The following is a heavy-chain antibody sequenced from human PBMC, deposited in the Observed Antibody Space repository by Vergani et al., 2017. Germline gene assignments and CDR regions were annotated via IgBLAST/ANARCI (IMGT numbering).Heavy chain of an antibody. D-gene: IGHD3-10*01. CDR2: ISSSHSII. J-gene: IGHJ6*02. CDR3: ARVGSGSYEYYYYYYGMDV. Sequence: EVQLMESGGGLVQPGGSLRLSCAVSGFTFSRYNMNWVRQAPGKGLEWVSYISSSHSIIYYADSVKGRFTISRDNAKNSLYLQMNSLRAEDTAVYYCARVGSGSYEYYYYYYGMDVWGQGP. V-gene: IGHV3-48*01. CDR1: GFTFSRYN.